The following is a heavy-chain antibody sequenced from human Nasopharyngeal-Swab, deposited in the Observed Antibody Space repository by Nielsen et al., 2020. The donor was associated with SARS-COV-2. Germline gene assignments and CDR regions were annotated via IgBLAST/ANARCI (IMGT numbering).Heavy chain of an antibody. J-gene: IGHJ4*02. CDR3: AKDGGGWLTSGWYYFDF. V-gene: IGHV3-23*01. CDR1: GFTFSNYA. D-gene: IGHD6-19*01. Sequence: GESLKISCAASGFTFSNYAMTWVRQAPGRGLEWVSSISGSGAHTYYADSMKGRFTISRDNSKNTVFLQMNSLRAEDTALFFCAKDGGGWLTSGWYYFDFWGQGSQVTVSS. CDR2: ISGSGAHT.